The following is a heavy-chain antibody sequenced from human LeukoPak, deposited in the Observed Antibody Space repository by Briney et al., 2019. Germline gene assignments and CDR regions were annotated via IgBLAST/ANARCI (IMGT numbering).Heavy chain of an antibody. CDR1: GFTFSSYS. CDR2: ISSSSSYI. D-gene: IGHD3-3*01. CDR3: ARDYYDFWSGYYYYYMDV. J-gene: IGHJ6*03. Sequence: GGSLRLSCAASGFTFSSYSMNWVRQAPGKGLEWVSSISSSSSYIYYADSVKGRFTISRDNAKNSLYLQMNSLRAEDTAVYYCARDYYDFWSGYYYYYMDVWGKGTTVTVSS. V-gene: IGHV3-21*01.